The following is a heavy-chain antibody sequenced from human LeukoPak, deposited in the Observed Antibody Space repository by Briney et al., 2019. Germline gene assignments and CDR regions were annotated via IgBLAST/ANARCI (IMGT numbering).Heavy chain of an antibody. CDR3: AKDLPPQFFDY. J-gene: IGHJ4*02. Sequence: TGGSLRLSCAASGFTFSSYTMNWVRQAPGKGLEWVSSISSSSSYIYYADSVKGRFTISRDNAKNSLYLQMNSLRAEDTAVYYCAKDLPPQFFDYWGQGTLVTVSS. CDR2: ISSSSSYI. CDR1: GFTFSSYT. D-gene: IGHD5-24*01. V-gene: IGHV3-21*01.